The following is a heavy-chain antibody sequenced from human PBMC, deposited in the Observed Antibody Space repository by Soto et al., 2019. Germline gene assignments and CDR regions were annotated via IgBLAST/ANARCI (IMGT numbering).Heavy chain of an antibody. CDR3: ARWGNYYDSSGYHFFDP. CDR2: IYPGDSDT. J-gene: IGHJ5*02. Sequence: GESLKISCKGSGYSFTSYWIGWVRQMPGKGLEWMGIIYPGDSDTRYGPSFQGQVTISADKSISTAYLQWSSLKASDTAMYYCARWGNYYDSSGYHFFDPWGQGTLVTVSS. CDR1: GYSFTSYW. V-gene: IGHV5-51*01. D-gene: IGHD3-22*01.